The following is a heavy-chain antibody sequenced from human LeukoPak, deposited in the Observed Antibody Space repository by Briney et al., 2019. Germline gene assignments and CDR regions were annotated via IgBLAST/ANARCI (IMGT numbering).Heavy chain of an antibody. D-gene: IGHD4-11*01. CDR1: GFIYNDYY. V-gene: IGHV3-11*04. J-gene: IGHJ4*02. CDR2: ISSSGDNK. CDR3: ARDWLGHSNPDYLDY. Sequence: PGGSLTLYCAASGFIYNDYYMTWRAQAPGQALEAVSYISSSGDNKFYADSVKGPFTISRDNDKKSTYLQTNSLRAEVTAVYYCARDWLGHSNPDYLDYRGQGTLVTVSS.